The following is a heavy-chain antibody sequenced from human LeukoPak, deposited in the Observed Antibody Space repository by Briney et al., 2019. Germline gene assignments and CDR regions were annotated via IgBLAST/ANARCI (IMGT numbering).Heavy chain of an antibody. CDR2: IGGGGSIT. CDR3: VRGDYGDYTLFDY. V-gene: IGHV3-23*01. D-gene: IGHD4-17*01. Sequence: GGSLRLSCAASGFTFSSYAMSWVRQAPGKGLEWVSAIGGGGSITNYADSVKGRFTISRDNSKNTLYLQMNSLRAEDTAVYYCVRGDYGDYTLFDYWGQGTLVTVSS. J-gene: IGHJ4*02. CDR1: GFTFSSYA.